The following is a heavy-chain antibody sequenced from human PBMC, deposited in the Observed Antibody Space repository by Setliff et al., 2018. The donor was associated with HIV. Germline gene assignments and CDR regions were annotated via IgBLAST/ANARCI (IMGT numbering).Heavy chain of an antibody. CDR3: ARDPGGLYCTSASCQGGCFDP. J-gene: IGHJ5*02. CDR1: GGSINSHY. CDR2: IYYSRNT. D-gene: IGHD2-2*01. V-gene: IGHV4-59*11. Sequence: SETLSLTCTVSGGSINSHYWSWVRQPPGKGLEWIGSIYYSRNTNYNPSLKSRVTISVETSKNQFSLKLNSVTAADTAVYYCARDPGGLYCTSASCQGGCFDPWGQGTRVTVSS.